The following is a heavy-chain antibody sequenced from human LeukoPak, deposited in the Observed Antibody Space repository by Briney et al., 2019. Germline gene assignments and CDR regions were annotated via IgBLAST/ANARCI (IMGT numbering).Heavy chain of an antibody. D-gene: IGHD2-15*01. J-gene: IGHJ3*02. CDR3: ARGGGGSSLDAFDI. V-gene: IGHV4-38-2*02. CDR1: GYSISSGYY. Sequence: PSETLSLTCTVSGYSISSGYYWGWIRQPPGKGLEWIGSIYHSGSTNYNPSLKSRVTISVDTSKNQFSLKLSSVTAADTAVYYCARGGGGSSLDAFDIWGQGTMVTVSS. CDR2: IYHSGST.